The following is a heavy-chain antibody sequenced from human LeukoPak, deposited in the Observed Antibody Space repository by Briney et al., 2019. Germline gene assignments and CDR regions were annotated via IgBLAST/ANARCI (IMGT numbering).Heavy chain of an antibody. Sequence: SGPTLVKPTQTLTLTCTFSGFSRSTSGVGVGWIGQTPGKALEWLALIYWDEDMRYSPSLKSRLTVTKDTSKNQVVITMTNIDPVDTATYYCAHRRGAAHYYHYYGMDVWGKGTTVTVSS. CDR2: IYWDEDM. V-gene: IGHV2-5*02. CDR1: GFSRSTSGVG. CDR3: AHRRGAAHYYHYYGMDV. J-gene: IGHJ6*04. D-gene: IGHD1-26*01.